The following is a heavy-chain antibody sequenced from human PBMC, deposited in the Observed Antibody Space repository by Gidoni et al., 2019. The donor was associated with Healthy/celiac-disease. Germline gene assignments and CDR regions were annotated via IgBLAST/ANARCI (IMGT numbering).Heavy chain of an antibody. CDR3: ARLVAPTLDAFDI. D-gene: IGHD2-8*02. CDR2: ISGSGGST. CDR1: GSTFSSYA. J-gene: IGHJ3*02. V-gene: IGHV3-23*01. Sequence: EVQLLESGGGLVQPGGSLPLSFAASGSTFSSYAMSWVRPAPGKGLEWVSAISGSGGSTYYADSVKGRFTSSRDNSKNTLYLQMNSLRAEDTAVYYCARLVAPTLDAFDIGGQGTMVTVSS.